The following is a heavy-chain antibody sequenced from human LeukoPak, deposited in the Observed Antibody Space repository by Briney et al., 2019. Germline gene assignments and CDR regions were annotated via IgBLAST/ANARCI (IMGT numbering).Heavy chain of an antibody. Sequence: PGGSLRLSCAASRFTLSNYWMSWVRQAPGKGLEWVANIKQDGSETYYVDSVNGRFTISRDNDKNSLSLQMNSLRAEDTAVYYCARQRGSGCLDYWGQGTLVTVSS. J-gene: IGHJ4*02. CDR3: ARQRGSGCLDY. V-gene: IGHV3-7*01. CDR2: IKQDGSET. D-gene: IGHD6-19*01. CDR1: RFTLSNYW.